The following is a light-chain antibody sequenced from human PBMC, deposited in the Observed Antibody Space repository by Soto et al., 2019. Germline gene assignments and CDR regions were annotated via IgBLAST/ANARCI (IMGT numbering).Light chain of an antibody. CDR1: QSVSSD. CDR3: QQHSNWPPT. V-gene: IGKV3-11*01. CDR2: DAS. J-gene: IGKJ2*01. Sequence: EIVSTQSPATLSMSPGERATLSCRASQSVSSDLAWYQQKPGQAPRLLMYDASNRATGFPGRFSGRGSGTDFTLTISTLEPEYFALYYCQQHSNWPPTVGQGTKLEIK.